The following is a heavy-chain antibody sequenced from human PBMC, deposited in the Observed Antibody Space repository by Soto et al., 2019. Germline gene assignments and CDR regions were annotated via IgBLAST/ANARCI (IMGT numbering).Heavy chain of an antibody. Sequence: QVLLEESGPALVKPSQTLSLTCPVSGGSVSSGYHNWSWIRQPPGKGLEWIGYVSYSGSTYYNPSLGSRVTISIDTSKNQFSLKLNPLTASDAAVYFCATESSGSSPLHFEFWGQGALVSVSS. CDR3: ATESSGSSPLHFEF. V-gene: IGHV4-30-4*01. CDR2: VSYSGST. D-gene: IGHD3-22*01. CDR1: GGSVSSGYHN. J-gene: IGHJ4*02.